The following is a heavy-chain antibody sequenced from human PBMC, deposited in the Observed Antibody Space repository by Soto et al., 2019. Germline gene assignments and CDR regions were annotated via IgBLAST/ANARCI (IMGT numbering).Heavy chain of an antibody. CDR2: ISYDGSNK. D-gene: IGHD4-17*01. CDR3: AKITDDYVSWDYYMDV. V-gene: IGHV3-30*18. CDR1: GFTFSSYG. Sequence: GGSLRLSCAASGFTFSSYGMHWVRQAPGKGLEWVAVISYDGSNKYYADSVKGRFTISRDNSKNTLYLQMNSLRAEDTAVYYCAKITDDYVSWDYYMDVWGKGTTVTVSS. J-gene: IGHJ6*03.